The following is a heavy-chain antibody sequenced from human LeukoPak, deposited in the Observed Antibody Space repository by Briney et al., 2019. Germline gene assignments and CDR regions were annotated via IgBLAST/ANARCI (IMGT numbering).Heavy chain of an antibody. CDR3: ANCWYYYDSSGYYSFDY. J-gene: IGHJ4*02. CDR2: ISGSGGST. D-gene: IGHD3-22*01. Sequence: GGSLRLSCAASGFTFSSYAMSWVRQAPGKGLEWVSAISGSGGSTYYADSVKGRFTISRDNSKNTLYLQMNSLRAEDTAVYYCANCWYYYDSSGYYSFDYWGQGTLVTVSS. CDR1: GFTFSSYA. V-gene: IGHV3-23*01.